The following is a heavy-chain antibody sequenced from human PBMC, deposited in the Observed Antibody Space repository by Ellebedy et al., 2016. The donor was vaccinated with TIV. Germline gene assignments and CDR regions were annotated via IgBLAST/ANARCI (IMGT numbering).Heavy chain of an antibody. CDR1: GFTFSSYA. J-gene: IGHJ4*02. V-gene: IGHV3-23*01. Sequence: GESLKISCAASGFTFSSYAMTWVRQAPGKGLEWFSRIRGRAGRTSYTDSAKGRFTISRDNSKNTLYLLMKSLRGDDTAIYYCARALNHVEPVSTAPLDCWGQGTLVTVSS. CDR3: ARALNHVEPVSTAPLDC. D-gene: IGHD2-2*01. CDR2: IRGRAGRT.